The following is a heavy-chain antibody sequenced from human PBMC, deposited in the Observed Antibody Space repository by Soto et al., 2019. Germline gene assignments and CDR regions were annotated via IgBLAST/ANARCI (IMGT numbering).Heavy chain of an antibody. CDR3: AKDRRAGGNYGFYSDF. CDR2: SSATGAGT. D-gene: IGHD1-7*01. Sequence: EVQLLESGGGLVQPGGSLRLSCAASGFTFSSYGMTWVRQAPGKGLEWVSFSSATGAGTYYADSVKGRFTSSRDKSKNTLYLQMTSLRADDTAVYYCAKDRRAGGNYGFYSDFWGQGALVIVSS. CDR1: GFTFSSYG. J-gene: IGHJ4*02. V-gene: IGHV3-23*01.